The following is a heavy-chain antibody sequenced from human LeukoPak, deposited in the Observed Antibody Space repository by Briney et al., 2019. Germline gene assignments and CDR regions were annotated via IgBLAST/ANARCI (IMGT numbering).Heavy chain of an antibody. Sequence: GGSLRLSCAASGFTFSSYGMHWVRQAPGKGLEWVAFIRYNGSNKYYADSVKGRFTVSRDNSKNTLYLQMNSLRAEDTAVYYCVRGTYSSSWLNFDYWGQGTLVTVSS. CDR3: VRGTYSSSWLNFDY. CDR1: GFTFSSYG. D-gene: IGHD6-13*01. CDR2: IRYNGSNK. V-gene: IGHV3-30*02. J-gene: IGHJ4*02.